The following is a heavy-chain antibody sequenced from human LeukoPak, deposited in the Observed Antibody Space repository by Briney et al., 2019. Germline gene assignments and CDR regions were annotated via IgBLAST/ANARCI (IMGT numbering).Heavy chain of an antibody. D-gene: IGHD6-19*01. V-gene: IGHV3-9*01. CDR3: AKAEQWLAPFDY. CDR2: ISWNSGSI. Sequence: GGSLRLSCSTSGFIFGNYAMHWVRQAPGKGLEWVSGISWNSGSIGYADSVKGRFTISRDNAKNSLYLQMNSLRAEDTALYYCAKAEQWLAPFDYWGQGTLVTVSS. J-gene: IGHJ4*02. CDR1: GFIFGNYA.